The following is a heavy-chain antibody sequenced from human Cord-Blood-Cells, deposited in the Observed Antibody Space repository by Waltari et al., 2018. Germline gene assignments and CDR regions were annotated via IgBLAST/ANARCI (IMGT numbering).Heavy chain of an antibody. J-gene: IGHJ6*02. CDR2: ISTYNGNT. D-gene: IGHD6-6*01. CDR3: ARTDSSSSGFYYYGMDV. CDR1: GYTFTSYG. V-gene: IGHV1-18*01. Sequence: QVQLVKYGAEVKKPGASGKVSCKASGYTFTSYGISWVRQAPGQELEWMGWISTYNGNTKYEQKLQGRVTITTDTSTSTAYMELRSLRSDDTAVYYCARTDSSSSGFYYYGMDVWGQGTTVTVSS.